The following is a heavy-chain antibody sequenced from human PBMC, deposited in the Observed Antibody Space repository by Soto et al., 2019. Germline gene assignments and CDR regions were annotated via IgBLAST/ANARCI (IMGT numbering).Heavy chain of an antibody. CDR3: AKAVGVELVSTMGFYYYYVYD. J-gene: IGHJ4*02. Sequence: EVQLLESGGGLVQPGGSLRLSCATSGLHFSSYAMSWVRQAPGKGLEWVSGISGRGDKTYYADSVKGRFTISRDNSNNTRYVQMNSLRAEDTAIYYCAKAVGVELVSTMGFYYYYVYDWGQGALVTVSS. D-gene: IGHD6-13*01. CDR1: GLHFSSYA. CDR2: ISGRGDKT. V-gene: IGHV3-23*01.